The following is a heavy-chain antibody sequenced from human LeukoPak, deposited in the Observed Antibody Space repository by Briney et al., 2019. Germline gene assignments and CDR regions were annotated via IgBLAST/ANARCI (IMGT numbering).Heavy chain of an antibody. V-gene: IGHV3-23*01. CDR2: ISGSGGST. CDR1: GFTFSSYA. D-gene: IGHD6-13*01. J-gene: IGHJ5*02. Sequence: AGGSLRLSCAASGFTFSSYAMSWVRQAPGKGLEWVPAISGSGGSTYYADSVKGRFTISRDNSKNALYLQMNGLRAEDTAVYYCAKSFGSSWYNWFDPWGQGTLVTVSS. CDR3: AKSFGSSWYNWFDP.